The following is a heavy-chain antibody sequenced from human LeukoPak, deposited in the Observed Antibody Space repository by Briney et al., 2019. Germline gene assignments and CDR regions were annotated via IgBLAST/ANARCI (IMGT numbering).Heavy chain of an antibody. D-gene: IGHD3-22*01. J-gene: IGHJ4*02. Sequence: GGSLRLSCAASGFTFSSYGMHWVRQAPGKGLEWVAFIRYDGSNKYYADSVKGRFTISRDNSKNTLYLQMNSLRAEDTAVYYCAKDSDLVVITLFDYWGQGTLVTVSS. V-gene: IGHV3-30*02. CDR3: AKDSDLVVITLFDY. CDR1: GFTFSSYG. CDR2: IRYDGSNK.